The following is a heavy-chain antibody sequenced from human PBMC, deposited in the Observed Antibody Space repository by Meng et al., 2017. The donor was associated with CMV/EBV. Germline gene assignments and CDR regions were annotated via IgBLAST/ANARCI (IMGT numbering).Heavy chain of an antibody. V-gene: IGHV3-33*01. D-gene: IGHD5-18*01. J-gene: IGHJ5*02. CDR2: IWYDGSNK. CDR1: FHFRSYG. CDR3: ARGAHVDTAMVRYWFDP. Sequence: FHFRSYGMHWVRQAPGKGLEWVAVIWYDGSNKYYADSVKGRFTISRDNSKNTLYLQMNSLRAEDTAVYYCARGAHVDTAMVRYWFDPWGQGTLVTVSS.